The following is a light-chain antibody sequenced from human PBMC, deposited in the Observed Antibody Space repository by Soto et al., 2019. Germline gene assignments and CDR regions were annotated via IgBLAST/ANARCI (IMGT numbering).Light chain of an antibody. V-gene: IGLV2-8*01. CDR1: SSDVGGYNY. CDR2: EVS. CDR3: TSHAGSNNYV. Sequence: QSALTQPPSASGSPGQSVTITCTVTSSDVGGYNYVSWYQQHPGKAPKLIISEVSERPSGVPDRFSGSKSGNTASLTVSGLQAEDEADYYCTSHAGSNNYVFGTGTKVTVL. J-gene: IGLJ1*01.